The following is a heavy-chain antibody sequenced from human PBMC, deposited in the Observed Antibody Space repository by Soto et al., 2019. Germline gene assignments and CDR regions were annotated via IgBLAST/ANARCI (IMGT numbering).Heavy chain of an antibody. D-gene: IGHD3-3*02. CDR3: ARQLSHICDS. Sequence: PGESLKISGKGVGYKFGSACIGWVRQMPGKGLEWMGIIKPGTSDIRYSPSCRGHVTISADEAVSTAYLRWSSLKASDTAMYYCARQLSHICDSWGQGTLVTVSS. CDR2: IKPGTSDI. V-gene: IGHV5-51*01. CDR1: GYKFGSAC. J-gene: IGHJ4*02.